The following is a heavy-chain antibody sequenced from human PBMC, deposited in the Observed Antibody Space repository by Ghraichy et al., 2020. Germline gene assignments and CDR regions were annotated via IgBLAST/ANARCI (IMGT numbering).Heavy chain of an antibody. J-gene: IGHJ6*02. CDR3: ARTTHTQFYGMDV. CDR1: GFTFSSYW. Sequence: GGSLRLSCAASGFTFSSYWMHWVRQAPGKGLVWVSRITSDGSSITYADSVKGRFTISRDNAKNTLYLQMNSLRAEDTAVYYCARTTHTQFYGMDVWGQGTTVTVSS. V-gene: IGHV3-74*01. D-gene: IGHD4-17*01. CDR2: ITSDGSSI.